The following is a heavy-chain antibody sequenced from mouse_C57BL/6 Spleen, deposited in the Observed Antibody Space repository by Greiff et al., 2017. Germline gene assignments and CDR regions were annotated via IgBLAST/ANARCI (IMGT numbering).Heavy chain of an antibody. J-gene: IGHJ4*01. CDR2: IDPETGGT. CDR3: TRGDLSRDY. D-gene: IGHD1-1*01. CDR1: GYTFTDYE. V-gene: IGHV1-15*01. Sequence: QVQLQQSGAELVRPGASVTLSCKASGYTFTDYEMHWVKQTPVHGLEWIGAIDPETGGTAYNQKFKGKAILTAAKSSSTAYMELRSLTSEDSAVXYCTRGDLSRDYWGQGTSVTVSS.